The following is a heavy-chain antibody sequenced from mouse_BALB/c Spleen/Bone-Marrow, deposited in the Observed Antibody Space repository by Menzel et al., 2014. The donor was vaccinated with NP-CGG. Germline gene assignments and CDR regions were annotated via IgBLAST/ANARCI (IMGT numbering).Heavy chain of an antibody. J-gene: IGHJ3*01. CDR2: INPDSSTI. Sequence: EVHLVESGGGLVQPGRSLKLSCAASGFDFSGFWMGWVRQAPGKGLEWIGEINPDSSTINYTPSLKDRFIISRDNAKNTLYLQMGKVRSEDTALYYCARLGYYGGFAYWGQGTLVTVSA. V-gene: IGHV4-1*02. CDR1: GFDFSGFW. D-gene: IGHD2-3*01. CDR3: ARLGYYGGFAY.